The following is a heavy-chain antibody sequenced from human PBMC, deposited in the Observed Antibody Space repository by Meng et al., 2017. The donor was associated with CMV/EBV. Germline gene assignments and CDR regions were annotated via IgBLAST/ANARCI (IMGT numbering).Heavy chain of an antibody. CDR2: ISGSGGST. D-gene: IGHD2-15*01. Sequence: YAMSWVRQAPGKGLEWVSAISGSGGSTYYADSVKGRFTISRDNSKNTLYLQMNSMRAEDTAVYYCAKDPRLGYCSGGSCSGGWFDPWGQGTLVTVSS. CDR3: AKDPRLGYCSGGSCSGGWFDP. CDR1: YA. V-gene: IGHV3-23*01. J-gene: IGHJ5*02.